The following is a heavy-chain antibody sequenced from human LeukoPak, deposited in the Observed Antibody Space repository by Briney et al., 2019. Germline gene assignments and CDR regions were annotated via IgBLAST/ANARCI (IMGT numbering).Heavy chain of an antibody. D-gene: IGHD2-15*01. CDR2: IYYSGST. V-gene: IGHV4-59*01. CDR3: ARESSWYCSGGSCYSVNAFDI. Sequence: PSETLSLTCTVSGGSISSYYWSWLRQPPGKGLEWIGYIYYSGSTNYNPSLKSRVTISVDTSKNQFSLKLSSVTAADTAVYYCARESSWYCSGGSCYSVNAFDIWGQGTMVTVSS. J-gene: IGHJ3*02. CDR1: GGSISSYY.